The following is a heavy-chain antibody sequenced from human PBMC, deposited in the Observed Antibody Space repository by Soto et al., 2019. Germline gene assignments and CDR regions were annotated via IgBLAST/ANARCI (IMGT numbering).Heavy chain of an antibody. D-gene: IGHD2-21*01. Sequence: GGSLRLSCTASGLPHSNFAMMWVRQAPGKGLECISGIYGSGRGIEYADSVKGRFTISRDNSKNTVYLQMTDLRVDDTAVYYCAKDAVYNDGLWLMDHWGQGTKVTVYS. CDR2: IYGSGRGI. V-gene: IGHV3-23*05. J-gene: IGHJ4*02. CDR1: GLPHSNFA. CDR3: AKDAVYNDGLWLMDH.